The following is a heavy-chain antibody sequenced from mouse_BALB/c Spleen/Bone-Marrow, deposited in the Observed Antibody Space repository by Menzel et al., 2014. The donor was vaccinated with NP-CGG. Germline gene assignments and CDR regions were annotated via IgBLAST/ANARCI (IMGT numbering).Heavy chain of an antibody. CDR2: INSNGGTT. CDR1: GFTFSSYG. D-gene: IGHD1-1*01. J-gene: IGHJ2*01. CDR3: ARSGSSSGYFDY. Sequence: LLESGGGLVQPGRSLKVSCAASGFTFSSYGMSWVRQTPDKRLELVATINSNGGTTYYPDSLKGRFTISRDNAKNTLYLQMSSLKSEDTAMYYCARSGSSSGYFDYWGQGATLTVSS. V-gene: IGHV5-6-3*01.